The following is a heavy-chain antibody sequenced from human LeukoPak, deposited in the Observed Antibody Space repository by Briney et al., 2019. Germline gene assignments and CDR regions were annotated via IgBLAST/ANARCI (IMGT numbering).Heavy chain of an antibody. V-gene: IGHV3-30*18. J-gene: IGHJ4*02. Sequence: GGSLRLSCAASGFIFSSYGMHWVRQAPGKGLEWVALISYDGSNKYYADSVKGRFTISRDNSKNTLYLQMISLRAEDTAVYYCANYGSVSYFAYWGQGTLVTVSS. CDR1: GFIFSSYG. D-gene: IGHD3-10*01. CDR2: ISYDGSNK. CDR3: ANYGSVSYFAY.